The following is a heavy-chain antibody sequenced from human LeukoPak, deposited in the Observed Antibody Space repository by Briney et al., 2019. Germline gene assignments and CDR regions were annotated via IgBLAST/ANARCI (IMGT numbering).Heavy chain of an antibody. CDR3: ARDRAGAQSWVALDP. V-gene: IGHV3-66*02. CDR2: IYGDGTT. J-gene: IGHJ5*02. Sequence: GGSLRLSCAASGFTVSNDYMAWVRQAPGRGPEWVSLIYGDGTTFYTDSVKGRFTISRDNFKNTLYLQMSSLRPEDTALYYCARDRAGAQSWVALDPWGQGTLVTVSS. D-gene: IGHD3-10*01. CDR1: GFTVSNDY.